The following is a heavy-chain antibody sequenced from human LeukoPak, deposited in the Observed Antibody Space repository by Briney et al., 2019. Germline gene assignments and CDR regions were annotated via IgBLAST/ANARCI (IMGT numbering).Heavy chain of an antibody. CDR1: NYSISTDYY. Sequence: SETLSLTCTVSNYSISTDYYWGWIRQPPGKGLEWIGTMYHSGSTYYNPSLKSRVTISVDTSKNQFSLKLSSVTAADTAVYYCARDGGLLDGAFDIWGQGTMVTASS. D-gene: IGHD3-10*01. J-gene: IGHJ3*02. CDR3: ARDGGLLDGAFDI. CDR2: MYHSGST. V-gene: IGHV4-38-2*02.